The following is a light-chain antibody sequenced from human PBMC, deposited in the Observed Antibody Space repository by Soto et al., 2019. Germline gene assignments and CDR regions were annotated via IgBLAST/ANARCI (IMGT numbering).Light chain of an antibody. J-gene: IGKJ4*01. CDR3: QQYNDWPPLT. CDR2: GAS. V-gene: IGKV3-15*01. Sequence: ETVMTQSPATLSVSPGGRATLSCRASQSVSSNLAWYQQKPGQAPRLLIYGASTRATGIPARFSGSGSGTEFTLTISSLQSEDFAVYYCQQYNDWPPLTFGGGTKWEI. CDR1: QSVSSN.